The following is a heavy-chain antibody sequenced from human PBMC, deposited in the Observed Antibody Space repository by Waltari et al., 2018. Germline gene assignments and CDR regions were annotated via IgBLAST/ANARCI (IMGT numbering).Heavy chain of an antibody. CDR2: ISGSGGST. J-gene: IGHJ4*02. CDR1: GFTFSSYA. D-gene: IGHD2-2*01. Sequence: EVQLLESGGGLVQPGGSLRLSCAASGFTFSSYAMSWVRQAPGKGLEWVSAISGSGGSTYYADSVKGRFTISRDNSKNTLYLQMNSLRAEDTAVYYCAKEVGGDIVVVPAAMYFDYWGQGTLVTVSS. CDR3: AKEVGGDIVVVPAAMYFDY. V-gene: IGHV3-23*01.